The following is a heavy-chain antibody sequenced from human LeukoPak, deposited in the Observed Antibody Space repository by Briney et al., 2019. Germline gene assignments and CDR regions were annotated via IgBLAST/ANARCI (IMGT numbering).Heavy chain of an antibody. CDR1: GGSISNYY. D-gene: IGHD2-15*01. CDR3: ARGRYCSADICTGGDSFDI. J-gene: IGHJ3*02. Sequence: PSETLSLTCTVSGGSISNYYWSWIRQPAGKGLEWIGRKYARGSSNYNPPVQSRVTMSVDTSKNQFSLKLRSVTDADTAVYYCARGRYCSADICTGGDSFDIWGQGTMVSVSP. CDR2: KYARGSS. V-gene: IGHV4-4*07.